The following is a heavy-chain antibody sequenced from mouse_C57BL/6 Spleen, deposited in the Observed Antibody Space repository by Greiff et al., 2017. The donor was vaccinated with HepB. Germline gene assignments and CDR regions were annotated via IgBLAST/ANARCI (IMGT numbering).Heavy chain of an antibody. J-gene: IGHJ4*01. CDR3: ARYYGNYYYAMDY. CDR1: GYAFSSSW. D-gene: IGHD2-1*01. Sequence: QVQLQQSGPELVKPGASVKISCKASGYAFSSSWMNWVKQRPGKGLEWIGRIYPGDGDTNYNGKFKGKATLTVDKSSSTAYMELRSLTSEDSAVYYCARYYGNYYYAMDYWGQGTSVTVSS. V-gene: IGHV1-82*01. CDR2: IYPGDGDT.